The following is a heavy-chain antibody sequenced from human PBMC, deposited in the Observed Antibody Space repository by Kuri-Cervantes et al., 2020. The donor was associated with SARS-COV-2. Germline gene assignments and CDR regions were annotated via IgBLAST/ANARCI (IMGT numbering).Heavy chain of an antibody. J-gene: IGHJ4*02. V-gene: IGHV4-59*01. Sequence: GSLRLSCTVSGGSINDYYWGWIRQPPGKGLEWIGYFYSTGVTNYDPSLKTRVTMSTDASKNQLSLKLTSVTAADTAVYFCARHNGGAIFGVVFQTYYFGYWGQGTLVTVSS. D-gene: IGHD3-3*01. CDR1: GGSINDYY. CDR2: FYSTGVT. CDR3: ARHNGGAIFGVVFQTYYFGY.